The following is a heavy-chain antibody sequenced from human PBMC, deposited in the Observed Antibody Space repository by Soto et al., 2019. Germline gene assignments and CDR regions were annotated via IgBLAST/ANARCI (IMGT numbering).Heavy chain of an antibody. CDR2: IIPIFGTA. V-gene: IGHV1-69*13. D-gene: IGHD6-13*01. CDR3: ARFRGIFGSSWYEGYYYGMDV. CDR1: GGTFSSYA. Sequence: SVKVSCKASGGTFSSYAISWVRQAPGQGLEWMGGIIPIFGTANYARKFQGRVTISADESTSTAYMELSSLRSEDTAVYYCARFRGIFGSSWYEGYYYGMDVWGQGTTVTVSS. J-gene: IGHJ6*02.